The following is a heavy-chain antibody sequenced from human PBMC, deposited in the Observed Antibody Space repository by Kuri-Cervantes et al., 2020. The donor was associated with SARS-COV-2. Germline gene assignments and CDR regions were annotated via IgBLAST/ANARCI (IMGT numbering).Heavy chain of an antibody. D-gene: IGHD3-9*01. J-gene: IGHJ5*02. CDR1: GSTFSTAW. CDR2: TSFDGTKN. Sequence: SSLASGSTFSTAWMDWVRQTPEEGLEWVALTSFDGTKNYFADSVRGRVTISRDNSKNTLYLQMNSLRPEDTAVYYCTLTGWFDPWGQGTLVTVSS. CDR3: TLTGWFDP. V-gene: IGHV3-30*03.